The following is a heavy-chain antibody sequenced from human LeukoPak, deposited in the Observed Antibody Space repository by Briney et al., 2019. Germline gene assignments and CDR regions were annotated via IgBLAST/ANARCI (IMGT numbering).Heavy chain of an antibody. J-gene: IGHJ4*02. CDR1: GGSFSGYY. CDR2: INHSGST. D-gene: IGHD3-22*01. V-gene: IGHV4-34*01. Sequence: SETLSLTCAVYGGSFSGYYWSWIRQPPGKGLEWIGEINHSGSTNYNPSLKSRVTISVDTSKNQFSLKLSSVTAADTAVYYCARGGSYYDSSGYYYVYWGQGTLVTVSS. CDR3: ARGGSYYDSSGYYYVY.